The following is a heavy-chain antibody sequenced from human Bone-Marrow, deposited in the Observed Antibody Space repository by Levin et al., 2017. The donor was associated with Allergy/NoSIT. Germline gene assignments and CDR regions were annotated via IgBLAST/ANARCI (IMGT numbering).Heavy chain of an antibody. CDR1: GFSLTTYW. V-gene: IGHV3-74*01. Sequence: GGSLRLSCAASGFSLTTYWIYWVRQLPGKGLMWVSHINSDASSTFYADSVKGRFTISRDNADNTVSLQMNSLRDEDTAMYYCARSLGVDLFGMDVWGQGTTVTVSS. CDR2: INSDASST. D-gene: IGHD3-16*01. J-gene: IGHJ6*02. CDR3: ARSLGVDLFGMDV.